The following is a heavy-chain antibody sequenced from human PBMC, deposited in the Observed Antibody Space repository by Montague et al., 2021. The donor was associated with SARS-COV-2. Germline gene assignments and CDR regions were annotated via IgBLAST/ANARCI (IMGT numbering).Heavy chain of an antibody. V-gene: IGHV3-66*01. CDR2: IYSGGST. J-gene: IGHJ3*02. Sequence: SLRLSFSASGFTVSSNYMSWVRQAPGKGLEWVSVIYSGGSTNYADSVKGRFTISRDTSKNTLYLQMNSLRAEDTAVYYCARDPYQYDILTGSDRGYYAFDIWGQGTMVTVSS. CDR1: GFTVSSNY. D-gene: IGHD3-9*01. CDR3: ARDPYQYDILTGSDRGYYAFDI.